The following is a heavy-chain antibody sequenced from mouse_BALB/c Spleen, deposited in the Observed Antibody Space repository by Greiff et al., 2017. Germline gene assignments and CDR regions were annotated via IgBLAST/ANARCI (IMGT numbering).Heavy chain of an antibody. CDR3: ARDHYDGFPYYFDY. J-gene: IGHJ2*01. CDR2: IWAGGST. V-gene: IGHV2-9*02. D-gene: IGHD2-3*01. Sequence: VKLQESGPGLVAPSQSLSITCTVSGFSLNSYGVHWVRQPPGKGLEWLGVIWAGGSTHYNSALMSRLSINKDNSKSQVFLKMNSLQTDDTAMYYCARDHYDGFPYYFDYWGQGTTLTVSS. CDR1: GFSLNSYG.